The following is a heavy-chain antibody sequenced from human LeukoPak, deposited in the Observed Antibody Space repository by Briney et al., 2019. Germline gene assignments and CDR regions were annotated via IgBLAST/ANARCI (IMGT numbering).Heavy chain of an antibody. CDR1: GFTFSSHG. D-gene: IGHD4-17*01. Sequence: GGSLRLSCAASGFTFSSHGMHWVRQAPGKGLEWVAVISYDGSNKYYADSVKGRFTISRDNSKNTLYLQMNSLRAEDTAVYYCARDPAAVYGDYEYYFDYWGQGTLVTVSS. CDR2: ISYDGSNK. V-gene: IGHV3-30*03. J-gene: IGHJ4*02. CDR3: ARDPAAVYGDYEYYFDY.